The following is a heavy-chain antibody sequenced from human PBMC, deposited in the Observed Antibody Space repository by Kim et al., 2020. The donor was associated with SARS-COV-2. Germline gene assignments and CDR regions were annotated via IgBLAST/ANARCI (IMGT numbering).Heavy chain of an antibody. V-gene: IGHV3-9*01. J-gene: IGHJ4*02. D-gene: IGHD4-17*01. CDR2: ISWNSGSI. CDR1: GFTFDDYA. Sequence: GGSLRLSCAASGFTFDDYAMHWVRQAPGKGLEWVSGISWNSGSIGYADSVKGRFTISRDNAKNSLYLQMNSLRAEDTALYYCAKDYYGDYADTLFDYWGQGTLVTVSS. CDR3: AKDYYGDYADTLFDY.